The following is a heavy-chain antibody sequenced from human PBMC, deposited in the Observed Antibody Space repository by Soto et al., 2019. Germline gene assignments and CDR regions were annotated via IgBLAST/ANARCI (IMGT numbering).Heavy chain of an antibody. CDR3: AKYTYTSRYSFFGMDV. J-gene: IGHJ6*02. CDR2: IRSKADGVTT. V-gene: IGHV3-49*03. Sequence: PGGSLRLSCTTSGFTFSDYAISWFRQTPGKGLEWVGVIRSKADGVTTDYAATVKGRFAISRDDSKSTAYLQINSVKTEDSAVYFCAKYTYTSRYSFFGMDVWGHGTTVTVYS. CDR1: GFTFSDYA. D-gene: IGHD2-15*01.